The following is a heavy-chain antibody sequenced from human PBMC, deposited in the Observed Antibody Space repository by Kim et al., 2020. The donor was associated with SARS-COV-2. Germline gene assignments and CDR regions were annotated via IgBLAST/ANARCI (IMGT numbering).Heavy chain of an antibody. CDR1: GFTFDRYW. CDR3: VRGGDGNYGPDS. CDR2: IKRDGHSA. V-gene: IGHV3-74*01. Sequence: GGSLRLSCAASGFTFDRYWMQWVRQAPGKGLVWVSRIKRDGHSADYADSVRGRFTISRDNAKNTLYLQMSGLRAEDTAVYYCVRGGDGNYGPDSWGQGILVTVSS. D-gene: IGHD3-16*01. J-gene: IGHJ5*01.